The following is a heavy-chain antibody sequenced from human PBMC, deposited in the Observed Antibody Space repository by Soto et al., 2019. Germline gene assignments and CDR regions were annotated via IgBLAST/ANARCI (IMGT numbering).Heavy chain of an antibody. J-gene: IGHJ6*02. Sequence: ASVKVSCKASGYTFTSYYMHWVRQAPGQGLEWMGIINPSGGSTSYAQKFQGRVTMTRDTSTSTVYMELSSLRSEDTAVYYCARENGGYSYGVVAATWGYYYYGMDVWG. CDR1: GYTFTSYY. CDR3: ARENGGYSYGVVAATWGYYYYGMDV. CDR2: INPSGGST. D-gene: IGHD5-18*01. V-gene: IGHV1-46*01.